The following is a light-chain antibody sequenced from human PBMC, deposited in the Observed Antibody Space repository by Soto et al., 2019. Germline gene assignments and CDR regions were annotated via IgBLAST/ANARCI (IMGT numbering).Light chain of an antibody. J-gene: IGKJ4*01. CDR2: DGS. CDR3: QHRASWPLT. Sequence: EIVLTQSPATLSLSPGERATLSCRASQSVSTFFAWYQQKPGQAPRLLIYDGSTRAPGVPARFSGGGSGTDFTLTISSLEPEDFAVYYCQHRASWPLTFGGGTKVEIK. CDR1: QSVSTF. V-gene: IGKV3-11*01.